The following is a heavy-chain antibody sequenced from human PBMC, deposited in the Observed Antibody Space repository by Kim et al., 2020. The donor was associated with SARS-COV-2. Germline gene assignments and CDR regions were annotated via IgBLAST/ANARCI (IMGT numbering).Heavy chain of an antibody. Sequence: GSGGSTYYEDSVKGRFTISRDNSKNTLYLQMNSLRAEDTAVYYCAKGIDPWGQGTLVTVSS. V-gene: IGHV3-23*01. J-gene: IGHJ5*02. CDR2: GSGGST. CDR3: AKGIDP.